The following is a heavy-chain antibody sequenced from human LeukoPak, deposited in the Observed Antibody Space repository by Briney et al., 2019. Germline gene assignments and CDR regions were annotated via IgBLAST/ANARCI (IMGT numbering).Heavy chain of an antibody. Sequence: ASVKVSCKASGYTFTGYYMHWVRQAPGQGLEWMGWINPNSGGTNYAQKFQGRVTMTRDTSISTAYMELSRLRSDDTAVYYCARDRTTMVRRDYYYYGMDVWGQGTTVTVSS. CDR3: ARDRTTMVRRDYYYYGMDV. CDR1: GYTFTGYY. J-gene: IGHJ6*02. D-gene: IGHD3-10*01. CDR2: INPNSGGT. V-gene: IGHV1-2*02.